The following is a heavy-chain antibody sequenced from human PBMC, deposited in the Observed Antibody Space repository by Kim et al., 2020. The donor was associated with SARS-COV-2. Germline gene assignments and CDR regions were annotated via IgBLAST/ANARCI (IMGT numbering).Heavy chain of an antibody. J-gene: IGHJ4*02. V-gene: IGHV3-23*01. Sequence: YADAVKPPSTITRNTSKNTVFLDLSSLRAEDTAIYYCAKGRVSPHDAFDSWGQGTLVTVSS. CDR3: AKGRVSPHDAFDS.